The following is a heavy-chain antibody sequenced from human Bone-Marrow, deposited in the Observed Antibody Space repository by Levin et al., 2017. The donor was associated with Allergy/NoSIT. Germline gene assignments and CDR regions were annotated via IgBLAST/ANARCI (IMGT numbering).Heavy chain of an antibody. V-gene: IGHV3-23*01. CDR2: ISGSGHRT. J-gene: IGHJ4*02. D-gene: IGHD5-24*01. CDR1: GFTFGNFA. CDR3: AKEMRWLQFDALDY. Sequence: GESLKISCAASGFTFGNFAMSWVRQAPGKGLEWVAVISGSGHRTDYAESVKGRFTISRDNSMNMLFLQLNSLRVDDTAVYHCAKEMRWLQFDALDYWGQGSLVTVSS.